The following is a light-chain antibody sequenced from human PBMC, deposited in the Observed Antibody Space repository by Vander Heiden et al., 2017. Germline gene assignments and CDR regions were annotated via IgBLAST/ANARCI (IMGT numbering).Light chain of an antibody. V-gene: IGKV4-1*01. CDR3: QQDYNSPQT. CDR1: QSLLSSS. J-gene: IGKJ1*01. Sequence: DIVMTQSPDSLAVSLGERATINCKSSQSLLSSSLAWYQQRPGQPPKLLIYWTSTRVSGVPDRFRGSGSGTDYTLTISSLQTEDVALYYCQQDYNSPQTFDQGTRVEIK. CDR2: WTS.